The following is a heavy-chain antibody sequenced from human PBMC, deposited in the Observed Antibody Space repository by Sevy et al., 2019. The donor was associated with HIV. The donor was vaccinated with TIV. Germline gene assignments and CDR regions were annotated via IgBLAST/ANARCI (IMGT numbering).Heavy chain of an antibody. CDR1: EFTFSIYS. CDR2: ITSSSSYI. J-gene: IGHJ4*02. V-gene: IGHV3-21*01. Sequence: GGSLRLSCAASEFTFSIYSMNWVRQAPGKGLEWLSFITSSSSYIQYADSVKGRFTISRDNAKNSLYLQMNSLRAEDTAVYYCVRDMTTVSHGGYWGQGTLVTVSS. CDR3: VRDMTTVSHGGY. D-gene: IGHD4-17*01.